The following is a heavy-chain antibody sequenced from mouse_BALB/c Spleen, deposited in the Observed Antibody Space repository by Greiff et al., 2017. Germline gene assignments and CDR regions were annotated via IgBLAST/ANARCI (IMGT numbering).Heavy chain of an antibody. J-gene: IGHJ3*01. CDR3: ARGTTAAY. V-gene: IGHV5-6*01. Sequence: EVNLVESGGDLVKPGGSLKLSCAASGFTFSSYGMSWVRQTPDKRLEWVATISSGGSYTYYPDSVKGRFTISRDNAKNTLYLQMSSLKSEDTAMYYCARGTTAAYWGQGTLVTVSA. D-gene: IGHD1-2*01. CDR1: GFTFSSYG. CDR2: ISSGGSYT.